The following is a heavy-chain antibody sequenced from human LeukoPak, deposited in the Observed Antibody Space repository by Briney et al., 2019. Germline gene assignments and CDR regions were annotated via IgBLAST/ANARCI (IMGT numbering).Heavy chain of an antibody. CDR2: IAHDGTT. D-gene: IGHD1-26*01. V-gene: IGHV4-4*02. CDR1: GGSIDITNY. Sequence: SETLSLTCGVSGGSIDITNYWSWVRQAPGKGLEWIGEIAHDGTTNYNPSLRSQVAVSFDRANNQFSLSLTSVTAADTAVYYCTREDRPYCPFAYWGQGVLVTVSS. J-gene: IGHJ4*02. CDR3: TREDRPYCPFAY.